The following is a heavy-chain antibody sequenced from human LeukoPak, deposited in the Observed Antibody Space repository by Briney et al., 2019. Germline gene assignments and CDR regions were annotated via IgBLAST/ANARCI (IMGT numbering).Heavy chain of an antibody. D-gene: IGHD1-14*01. Sequence: ASVKVSCKASGYTFTGYYMHWVRQAPGQGLEWMGWINPNSGGTNYAQKFQGRVTMTRDTSISTAYMELSRLRSDDTAVYYCARRYVYYYYMDVWGKGTTVTISS. CDR2: INPNSGGT. CDR3: ARRYVYYYYMDV. V-gene: IGHV1-2*02. J-gene: IGHJ6*03. CDR1: GYTFTGYY.